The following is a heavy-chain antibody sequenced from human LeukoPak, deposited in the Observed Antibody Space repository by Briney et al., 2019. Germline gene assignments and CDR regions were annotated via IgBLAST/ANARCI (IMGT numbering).Heavy chain of an antibody. J-gene: IGHJ5*02. CDR3: VRVPQRVPHNWFDP. CDR1: GYTFTGND. Sequence: ASVKVSCKASGYTFTGNDINWMRQATGQGLEWMGWMNPHSASVGYAQKFQGRVIMTWDTSISTAYMELSSLTSDDTAVYYCVRVPQRVPHNWFDPWGQGTLVTVSS. CDR2: MNPHSASV. V-gene: IGHV1-8*01. D-gene: IGHD1-1*01.